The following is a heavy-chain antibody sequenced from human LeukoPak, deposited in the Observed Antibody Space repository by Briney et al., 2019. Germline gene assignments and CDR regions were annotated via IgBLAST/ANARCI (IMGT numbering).Heavy chain of an antibody. Sequence: GASVKVSCKASGYTFTSYGISWVRQAPGQGLEWMGWISAYNGNTNYAQKLQGRVTMTTDTPTSTAYMELRSLRSDDTAVYYCARATSGSGLFDYYYYGMDVWGQGTTVTVSS. J-gene: IGHJ6*02. CDR1: GYTFTSYG. D-gene: IGHD3-10*01. V-gene: IGHV1-18*01. CDR3: ARATSGSGLFDYYYYGMDV. CDR2: ISAYNGNT.